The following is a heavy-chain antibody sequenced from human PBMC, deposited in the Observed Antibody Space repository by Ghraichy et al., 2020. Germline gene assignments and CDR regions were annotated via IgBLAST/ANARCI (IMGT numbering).Heavy chain of an antibody. CDR2: ISYDGSND. CDR1: GFTFSSYG. J-gene: IGHJ4*02. CDR3: AKDAGGIFCRGGNCYTSYYSDN. Sequence: GGSLRLTCAASGFTFSSYGMHWVRQAPGKGLEWVAGISYDGSNDYSTDSVKGRFTISRDNSKNTLYLQMNSLRAEDTALYYCAKDAGGIFCRGGNCYTSYYSDNWGQGTLVTVSS. V-gene: IGHV3-30*18. D-gene: IGHD2-15*01.